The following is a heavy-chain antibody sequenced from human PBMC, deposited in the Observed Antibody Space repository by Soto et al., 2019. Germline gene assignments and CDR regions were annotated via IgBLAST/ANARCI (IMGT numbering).Heavy chain of an antibody. CDR1: GDTFSTYT. CDR2: IIPRSATS. CDR3: CSGGSCYSHGMDV. Sequence: SVKVSCKASGDTFSTYTITWMRQAPGQGLEWMGGIIPRSATSNYAQKFQGRVTITADESTNTAYMELCSLRSEDTAVYYYCSGGSCYSHGMDVWGQGTTVTVSS. J-gene: IGHJ6*02. V-gene: IGHV1-69*13. D-gene: IGHD2-15*01.